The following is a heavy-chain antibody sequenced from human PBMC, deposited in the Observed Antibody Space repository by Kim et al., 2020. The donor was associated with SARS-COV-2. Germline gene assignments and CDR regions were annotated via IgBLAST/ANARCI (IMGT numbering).Heavy chain of an antibody. J-gene: IGHJ4*02. CDR2: GTA. V-gene: IGHV1-69*01. Sequence: GTANYAQKFQGRVTITADESTSTAYMEGSSLRSEDTAVYYCARGLTTGEYWGQGTLVTVSS. D-gene: IGHD4-17*01. CDR3: ARGLTTGEY.